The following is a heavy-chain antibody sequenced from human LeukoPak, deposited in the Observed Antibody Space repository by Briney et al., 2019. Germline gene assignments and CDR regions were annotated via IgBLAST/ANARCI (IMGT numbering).Heavy chain of an antibody. D-gene: IGHD1-26*01. V-gene: IGHV3-7*01. CDR3: ARDKKGGATFLDY. CDR2: IKQDESER. Sequence: GSLRLSCAASGFTFSNYWMSWVRQAPGKGLEWVANIKQDESERYYVDSVKGRFTISRDNAKNSLYLQMNSLRAEDTAVYYCARDKKGGATFLDYWGQGTLVAVSS. J-gene: IGHJ4*02. CDR1: GFTFSNYW.